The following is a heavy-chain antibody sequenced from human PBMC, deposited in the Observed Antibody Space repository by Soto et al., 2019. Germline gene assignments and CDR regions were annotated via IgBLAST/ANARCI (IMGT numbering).Heavy chain of an antibody. CDR1: AFTFSSYS. D-gene: IGHD3-10*01. Sequence: GGSLRLSCASSAFTFSSYSVNWVRQAPGTGLEWISYISSSSSTIYYSDSVKGRFTISRDNAKNSLYLQMHSLRDEDTAVYYCARDRTYYYGSGSYYNPSFDIWGQGTMVTVSS. V-gene: IGHV3-48*02. CDR2: ISSSSSTI. J-gene: IGHJ3*02. CDR3: ARDRTYYYGSGSYYNPSFDI.